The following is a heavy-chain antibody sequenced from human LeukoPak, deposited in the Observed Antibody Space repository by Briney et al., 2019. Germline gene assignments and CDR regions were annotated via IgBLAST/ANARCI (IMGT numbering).Heavy chain of an antibody. J-gene: IGHJ4*02. Sequence: PGGSLRLSCAASGFTFSSYWMHWVRQAPGKGLVWVSRINSDGSSTSYADSVKGRFTISRDNAKNTLYLQMNSLRAEDTAVYYCASIYQAIVVVPAAPLDYWGQGTLVTVSS. D-gene: IGHD2-2*01. CDR1: GFTFSSYW. CDR3: ASIYQAIVVVPAAPLDY. V-gene: IGHV3-74*01. CDR2: INSDGSST.